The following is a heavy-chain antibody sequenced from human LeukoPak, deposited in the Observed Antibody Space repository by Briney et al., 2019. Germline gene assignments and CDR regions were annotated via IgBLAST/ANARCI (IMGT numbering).Heavy chain of an antibody. CDR1: GYTFTSYD. D-gene: IGHD6-13*01. CDR2: MDPNSGNT. CDR3: ARASRVAAASRWFDP. J-gene: IGHJ5*02. V-gene: IGHV1-8*01. Sequence: ASVKVSCKASGYTFTSYDINWVRQATGQGLEWMGWMDPNSGNTGYAQKLQGRVTMTRNTSISTAYMELSSLRSEDTAVYYCARASRVAAASRWFDPWGQGTLVTVSS.